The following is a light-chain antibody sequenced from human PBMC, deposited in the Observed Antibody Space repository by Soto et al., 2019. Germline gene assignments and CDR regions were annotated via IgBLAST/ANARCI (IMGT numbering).Light chain of an antibody. CDR2: GAS. CDR1: QSVSSN. V-gene: IGKV3-15*01. Sequence: EIVMTQSPATLSVSPGERATLSCRASQSVSSNLAWYQQKPGQAPRLLIYGASTRATGIPARFSGSGSGTEFTLTISRLQSGDFAVYYCQQYNNWTWTFGQGTKVEIK. J-gene: IGKJ1*01. CDR3: QQYNNWTWT.